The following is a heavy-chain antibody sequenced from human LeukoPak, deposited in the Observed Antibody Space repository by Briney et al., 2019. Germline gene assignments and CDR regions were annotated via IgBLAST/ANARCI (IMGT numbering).Heavy chain of an antibody. J-gene: IGHJ3*02. V-gene: IGHV3-21*01. CDR1: GFTFSSYS. D-gene: IGHD3-3*01. CDR2: ISSSSSYI. CDR3: ARDRYDFWSGYYPHGAFDI. Sequence: GGSLRLSCAASGFTFSSYSMNWVRQAPGKGLEWVSSISSSSSYIYYADSVKGRFTIARDNAKNSLYLQMNSLRAEDTAVYYCARDRYDFWSGYYPHGAFDIWGQGTMVTVSS.